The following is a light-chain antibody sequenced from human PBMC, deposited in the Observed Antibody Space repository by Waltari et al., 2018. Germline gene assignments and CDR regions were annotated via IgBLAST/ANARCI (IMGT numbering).Light chain of an antibody. CDR1: NSNIGSNI. CDR2: RDE. Sequence: QSVLTQPPSASGTPGQRVTISCSGSNSNIGSNIVNWYQQVPGTTPKLLIYRDEQRPAWVPDRFSGSKSGTSASLAISGLRSEDEANYYYASWDDSLGGRWEFGGGTTLTVL. V-gene: IGLV1-44*01. CDR3: ASWDDSLGGRWE. J-gene: IGLJ3*02.